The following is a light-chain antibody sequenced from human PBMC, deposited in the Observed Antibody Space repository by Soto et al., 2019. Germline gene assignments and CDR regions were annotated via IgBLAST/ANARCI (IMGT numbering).Light chain of an antibody. V-gene: IGLV2-23*02. CDR1: SSDVGSYNL. CDR2: EVS. J-gene: IGLJ1*01. Sequence: QSALTQPASGSGSPGQSITIPCPGNSSDVGSYNLVSWYQQHPGKAPKLMIYEVSKRPSGVSNRFSGSKSGNTASLTISGLQAEDEATYYCCSYAGSSTPLIFGTGTKVTVL. CDR3: CSYAGSSTPLI.